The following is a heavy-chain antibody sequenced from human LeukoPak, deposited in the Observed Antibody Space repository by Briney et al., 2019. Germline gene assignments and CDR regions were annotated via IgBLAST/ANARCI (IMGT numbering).Heavy chain of an antibody. V-gene: IGHV4-39*07. CDR3: ASSPWYNWNYIT. D-gene: IGHD1-7*01. Sequence: KTSETLSLTCTVSGGSISSSNYYWGWIRQPPGKGLESIGSIYYSGSTYYNPSLKSRVTISVDTSKNQFSLKLSSVTAADTAVYYCASSPWYNWNYITWGQGTLVTVSS. CDR2: IYYSGST. J-gene: IGHJ5*02. CDR1: GGSISSSNYY.